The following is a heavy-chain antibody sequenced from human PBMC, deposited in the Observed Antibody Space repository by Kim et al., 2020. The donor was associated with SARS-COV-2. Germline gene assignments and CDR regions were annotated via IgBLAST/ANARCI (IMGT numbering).Heavy chain of an antibody. J-gene: IGHJ5*02. CDR2: IYYSGST. Sequence: SETLSLTCTVSGGSISSYYWSWIRQPPGKGLEWIGYIYYSGSTNYNPSLKSRVTISVDTSKNQFSLKLSSVTAADTAVYYCARTLALFSIAVAATGWFDPWGQGTLVTVSS. CDR1: GGSISSYY. V-gene: IGHV4-59*01. D-gene: IGHD6-19*01. CDR3: ARTLALFSIAVAATGWFDP.